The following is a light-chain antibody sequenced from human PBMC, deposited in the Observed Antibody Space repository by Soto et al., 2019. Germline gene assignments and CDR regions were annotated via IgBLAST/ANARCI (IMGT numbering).Light chain of an antibody. CDR3: QQRRNWPPLT. V-gene: IGKV3-11*01. Sequence: ETVLTQSPATLSLSPGERATLSCRASENVDIYLAWYQQKPGQAPRLLIYDGSNRATGISARFSGSGSGTDFTLTISRLEPEDFAVYYCQQRRNWPPLTFGGGTRVEIK. CDR2: DGS. CDR1: ENVDIY. J-gene: IGKJ4*01.